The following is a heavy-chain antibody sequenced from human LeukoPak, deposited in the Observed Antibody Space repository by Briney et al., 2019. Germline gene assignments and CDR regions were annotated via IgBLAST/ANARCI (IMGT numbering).Heavy chain of an antibody. CDR1: GFTFSSYA. D-gene: IGHD6-6*01. CDR2: ISGSGGST. J-gene: IGHJ5*02. CDR3: AREYSSFTLNP. V-gene: IGHV3-23*01. Sequence: GGSLRLSCAASGFTFSSYAMSWVRQAPGKGLEWVSAISGSGGSTYYADSVKDRFTISRDNSKNTLYLQMNSLRAEDTAVYYCAREYSSFTLNPWGQGTLVTVSS.